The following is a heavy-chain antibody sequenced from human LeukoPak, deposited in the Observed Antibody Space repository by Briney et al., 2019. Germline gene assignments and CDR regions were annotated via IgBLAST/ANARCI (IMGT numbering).Heavy chain of an antibody. CDR3: ARDAAYDFRNPYRYFQH. D-gene: IGHD3-3*01. V-gene: IGHV3-23*01. Sequence: GGSLRLSCAASGFTFSSYAMSWVRQAPGKGLEWVSAISGSGGSTYYADSVKGRFTISRDNAKSALYLQMNSLRAEDTAVYYCARDAAYDFRNPYRYFQHWGQGTLVTVSS. CDR2: ISGSGGST. CDR1: GFTFSSYA. J-gene: IGHJ1*01.